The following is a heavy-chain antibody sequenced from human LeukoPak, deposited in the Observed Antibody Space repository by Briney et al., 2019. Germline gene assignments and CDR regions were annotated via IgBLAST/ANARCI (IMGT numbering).Heavy chain of an antibody. CDR3: AHRDSGDPQGFFDY. CDR2: IYWDDDK. V-gene: IGHV2-5*02. CDR1: GFSLSTSGVG. Sequence: SGPTLVKPTQTLTLTCTFSGFSLSTSGVGVGWIRQPPGKALEWLAIIYWDDDKRYSPSLESRLTVTKDTSKNQVVLTMTNMDPVDTATYYCAHRDSGDPQGFFDYWGQGTLVTVSS. J-gene: IGHJ4*02. D-gene: IGHD4-17*01.